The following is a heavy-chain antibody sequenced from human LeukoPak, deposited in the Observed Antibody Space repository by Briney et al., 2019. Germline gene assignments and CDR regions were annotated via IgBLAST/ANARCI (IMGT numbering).Heavy chain of an antibody. Sequence: PSETLSLTCTVSGGSISSHYWSWIRQPPGKGLEGIGYIYYSGSTNYNPSLRSRVTISVDTSKNQFSLKLSSVTAADTAVYYCARDTYCSSTSCFLMDVWGKGTTVTVSS. V-gene: IGHV4-59*11. CDR1: GGSISSHY. CDR2: IYYSGST. J-gene: IGHJ6*03. D-gene: IGHD2-2*01. CDR3: ARDTYCSSTSCFLMDV.